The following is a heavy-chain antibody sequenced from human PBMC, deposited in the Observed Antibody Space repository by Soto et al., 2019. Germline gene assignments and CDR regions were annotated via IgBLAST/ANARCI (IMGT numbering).Heavy chain of an antibody. V-gene: IGHV1-8*01. Sequence: QVHLVQSGAEVRKPGTSVKVSCKAYGYTFTSYDINWVRQATGQGLEWMGWMNPNSGNTAYAQKFQGRVTMTRNTCISTAHMELSSLRSEDTAVYYCARERTRGFDPWGQGTLVTVSS. CDR3: ARERTRGFDP. CDR2: MNPNSGNT. CDR1: GYTFTSYD. J-gene: IGHJ5*02.